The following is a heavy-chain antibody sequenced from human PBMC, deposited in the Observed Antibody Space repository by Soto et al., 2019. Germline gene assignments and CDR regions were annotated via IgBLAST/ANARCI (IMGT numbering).Heavy chain of an antibody. CDR1: GVNFSSYA. J-gene: IGHJ5*01. CDR3: AKDRRAGGDSAFYFDF. D-gene: IGHD3-16*01. Sequence: PXGSLRLSCAAAGVNFSSYAMSWVRQAPGKGLEWVSLISATGGGTYYADSVKGRFTISRDNSDNTLYLQVHSLRAEDTAVYYCAKDRRAGGDSAFYFDFWGHGAQATVSS. CDR2: ISATGGGT. V-gene: IGHV3-23*01.